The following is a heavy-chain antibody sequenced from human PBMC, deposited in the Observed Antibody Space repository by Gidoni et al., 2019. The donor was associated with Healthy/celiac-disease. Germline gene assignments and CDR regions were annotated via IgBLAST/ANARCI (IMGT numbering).Heavy chain of an antibody. CDR2: IYHSGST. Sequence: QVQLQESGPGLVQPSGTLSLTCAVSGGSISSRNWWSWVRQPPGKGLEWIGEIYHSGSTNYNPSLKSRVTISVDKSKNQFSLKLSSVTAADTAVYYCARSPTGYSSSWYGGGAFDIWGQGTMVTVSS. V-gene: IGHV4-4*02. D-gene: IGHD6-13*01. CDR1: GGSISSRNW. J-gene: IGHJ3*02. CDR3: ARSPTGYSSSWYGGGAFDI.